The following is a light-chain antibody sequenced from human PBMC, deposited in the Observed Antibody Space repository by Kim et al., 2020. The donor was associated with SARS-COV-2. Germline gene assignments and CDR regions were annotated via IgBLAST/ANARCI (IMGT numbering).Light chain of an antibody. V-gene: IGKV3-20*01. CDR2: GAS. Sequence: PGERATLSCRARQIIDNKYFAWYQQKPGQAPRLLIFGASSRATGIPDRVRGSGSGTDFALTISRLEPEDLAVYYCQHYGTSLPITFGQGTRLEIK. CDR3: QHYGTSLPIT. J-gene: IGKJ5*01. CDR1: QIIDNKY.